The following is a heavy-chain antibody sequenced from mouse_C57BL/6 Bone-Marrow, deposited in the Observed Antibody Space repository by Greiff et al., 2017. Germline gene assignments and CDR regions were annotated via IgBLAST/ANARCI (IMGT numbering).Heavy chain of an antibody. CDR2: IDPSDSYT. V-gene: IGHV1-69*01. D-gene: IGHD1-1*01. J-gene: IGHJ1*03. CDR1: GYTFTSYW. Sequence: QVQLQQPGAELVMPGASVKLSCKASGYTFTSYWMHWVKQRPGQGLEWIGEIDPSDSYTNYNPKFKGKSTLTVDKSSCTAYMQISSLTSEDSAVYYWARADYYYCSSYFYWYFDVWGTGTTVTVSA. CDR3: ARADYYYCSSYFYWYFDV.